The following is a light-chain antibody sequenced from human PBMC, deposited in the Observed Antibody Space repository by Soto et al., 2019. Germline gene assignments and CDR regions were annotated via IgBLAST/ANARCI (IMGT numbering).Light chain of an antibody. CDR2: GSS. J-gene: IGLJ1*01. CDR1: SSNIGAGYD. CDR3: QSYDSRLSGYV. Sequence: QAVVTQPPSVSGAPGRRVTISCSGSSSNIGAGYDVHWYQQLPETAPKLLIYGSSNRPSGVPDRFSGSKSGTSASLAITGLQAEDEADYYCQSYDSRLSGYVFGTGTKLTVL. V-gene: IGLV1-40*01.